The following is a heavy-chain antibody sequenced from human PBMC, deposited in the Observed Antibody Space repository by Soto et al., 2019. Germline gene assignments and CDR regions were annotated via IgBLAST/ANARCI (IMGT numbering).Heavy chain of an antibody. D-gene: IGHD3-10*01. V-gene: IGHV4-39*01. CDR3: ARRGVRGVIGMDV. CDR1: GGSISSSSYY. J-gene: IGHJ6*03. Sequence: SETLSLTCTVSGGSISSSSYYWGWIRQPPGKGLEWIGSIYYSGSTYYNPSLKSRVTISVDTSKNQFSLKLSSVTAADTAVYYCARRGVRGVIGMDVWGKGTTVTVS. CDR2: IYYSGST.